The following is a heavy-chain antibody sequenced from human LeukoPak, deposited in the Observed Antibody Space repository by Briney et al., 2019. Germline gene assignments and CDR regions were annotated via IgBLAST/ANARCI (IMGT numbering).Heavy chain of an antibody. CDR3: AREDGGAVKY. J-gene: IGHJ4*02. V-gene: IGHV4-31*03. D-gene: IGHD3-16*01. CDR2: IYYSGST. Sequence: SETLFLTCTVSGGSISSGGYYWSWIRQHPGKGLEWIGYIYYSGSTYYNPSLKSRVTISVDTSKNQFSLKLSSVTAADTAVYYCAREDGGAVKYWGQGTLVTVSS. CDR1: GGSISSGGYY.